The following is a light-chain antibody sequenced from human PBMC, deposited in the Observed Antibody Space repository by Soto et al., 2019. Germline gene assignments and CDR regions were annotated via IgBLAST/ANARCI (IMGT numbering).Light chain of an antibody. Sequence: QSVLTQPASVSGSLGQSITISCSGTSSDVGAYNYVSWYQQYPGKAPKLMIYHVTDRPSGVSNRFSGSKSGNTASLTISGLQAGDEADYYCCSYTTSKTFVFGTGTKVTVL. CDR3: CSYTTSKTFV. CDR1: SSDVGAYNY. J-gene: IGLJ1*01. V-gene: IGLV2-14*01. CDR2: HVT.